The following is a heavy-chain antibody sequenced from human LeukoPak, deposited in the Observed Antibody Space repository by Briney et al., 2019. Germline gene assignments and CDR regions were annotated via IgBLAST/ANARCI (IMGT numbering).Heavy chain of an antibody. CDR3: ARGPLSTNPFRWFDP. V-gene: IGHV3-7*01. J-gene: IGHJ5*02. D-gene: IGHD2-2*01. Sequence: GGSLRLSCAASGFTFTTYWMSWVRQPPGKGLEWVANIKQDGTEKYYVDSVKGRFTISRDNAKNSLYLQMNSLRAEDTAVYYCARGPLSTNPFRWFDPWGQGTLVTVSS. CDR2: IKQDGTEK. CDR1: GFTFTTYW.